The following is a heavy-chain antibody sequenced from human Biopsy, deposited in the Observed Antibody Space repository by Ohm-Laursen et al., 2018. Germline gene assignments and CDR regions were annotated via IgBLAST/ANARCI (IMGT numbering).Heavy chain of an antibody. D-gene: IGHD6-25*01. Sequence: GSLRLSCAAPGFVVSGTQMSWVRQAPRKGLEWVSVIYSGDSTYYADSVKGRFTISRDESKNTLYLQMNRLRAEDTAVYHCARATYSSGHKIDSWGQGTLVTVSS. CDR3: ARATYSSGHKIDS. J-gene: IGHJ4*02. CDR1: GFVVSGTQ. CDR2: IYSGDST. V-gene: IGHV3-53*01.